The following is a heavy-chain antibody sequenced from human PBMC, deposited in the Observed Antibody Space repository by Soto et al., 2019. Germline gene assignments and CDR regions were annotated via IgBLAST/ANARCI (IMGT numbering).Heavy chain of an antibody. V-gene: IGHV4-39*01. CDR3: ARRPIVVVGGGFDP. CDR1: GGSISSSSYY. Sequence: SETLSLTCTVSGGSISSSSYYWGWIRQPPGKGLEWIGSIYYSGSTYYNPSLKSRVTISVDTSKNQFSLKLSSVTAADTAVYYCARRPIVVVGGGFDPWGQGTLVTVSS. J-gene: IGHJ5*02. CDR2: IYYSGST. D-gene: IGHD2-2*01.